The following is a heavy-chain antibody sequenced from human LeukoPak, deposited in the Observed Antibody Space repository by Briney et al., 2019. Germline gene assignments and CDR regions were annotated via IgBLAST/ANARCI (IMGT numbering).Heavy chain of an antibody. CDR3: AREFEYNSSSGGDY. Sequence: PGGSLRLSCAASGFTFSSYSMNWVRQAPGKGLEWVSSISSSSSYIYYADSVKGRFTISRDNAKNSLYLQTNSLRAEDTAVYYCAREFEYNSSSGGDYWGQGTLVTVSS. CDR1: GFTFSSYS. J-gene: IGHJ4*02. V-gene: IGHV3-21*01. CDR2: ISSSSSYI. D-gene: IGHD6-6*01.